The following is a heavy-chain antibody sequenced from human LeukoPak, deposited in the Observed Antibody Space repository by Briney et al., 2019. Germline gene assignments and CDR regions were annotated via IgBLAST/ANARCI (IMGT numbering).Heavy chain of an antibody. D-gene: IGHD3-10*01. CDR1: GGSISSGDHY. Sequence: PSETLSLTCSVSGGSISSGDHYWSWIRQPPGKGLEWIGNIYYSGSTNYNASFKSRITISVDTSRNQFSLKLTSATAADTAVYFCARDSALLWFGELDSWGQGTVVTVSS. CDR3: ARDSALLWFGELDS. CDR2: IYYSGST. V-gene: IGHV4-30-4*01. J-gene: IGHJ5*02.